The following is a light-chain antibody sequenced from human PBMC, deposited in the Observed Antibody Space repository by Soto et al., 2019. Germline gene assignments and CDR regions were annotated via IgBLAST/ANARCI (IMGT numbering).Light chain of an antibody. CDR1: ESVVSSY. J-gene: IGKJ4*01. CDR2: DAS. CDR3: QQYNNWPPLT. Sequence: EIVLTQSPGTLSLSPVERATLSCMATESVVSSYLAWYQLKPGQAPRLLIYDASSRATGIPDRFSGSGSGTEFTLTISSLQSEDFAVYYCQQYNNWPPLTFGGGTKVDIK. V-gene: IGKV3-20*01.